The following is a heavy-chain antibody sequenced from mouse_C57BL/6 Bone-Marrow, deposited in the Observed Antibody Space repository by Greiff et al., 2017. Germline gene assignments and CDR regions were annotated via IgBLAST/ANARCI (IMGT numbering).Heavy chain of an antibody. CDR2: IDPENGDT. J-gene: IGHJ3*01. Sequence: VQLQQSGAELVRPGASVKLSCTASGFNIKDDYMHWVKQRPEQGLEWIGWIDPENGDTEYASKFQGKATITANTSSNTAYLQLSSLTSEDTAGYYCLYSAFDACFAYWDRGTGVPVTA. V-gene: IGHV14-4*01. CDR3: LYSAFDACFAY. CDR1: GFNIKDDY. D-gene: IGHD2-1*01.